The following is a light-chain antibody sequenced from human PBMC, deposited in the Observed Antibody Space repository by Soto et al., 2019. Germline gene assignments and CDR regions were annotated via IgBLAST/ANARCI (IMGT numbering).Light chain of an antibody. Sequence: DIQMTQSPSAMSASVGDRVTITCRARQGIVKYFAWFQQKPGKAPKRLNYEASSLQSGVPARFSGSGSGTEFTLTISSLQPEDSAVYYCRQHDSYPLTYGGGTKVEIK. J-gene: IGKJ4*01. V-gene: IGKV1-17*03. CDR1: QGIVKY. CDR3: RQHDSYPLT. CDR2: EAS.